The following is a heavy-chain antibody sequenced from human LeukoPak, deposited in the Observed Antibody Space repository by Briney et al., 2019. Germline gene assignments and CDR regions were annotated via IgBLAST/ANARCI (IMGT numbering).Heavy chain of an antibody. V-gene: IGHV3-48*04. CDR3: ARDRDPGYYDTNGYRRVNAFDI. J-gene: IGHJ3*02. Sequence: GGSLRLSCAASGFAFSNYGMNWVRQAPGKGLEWISYLTTSGSTKYYADSVKGRFTISRDNAKNSLFLQMNSLRAEDTAVYYCARDRDPGYYDTNGYRRVNAFDIWGQGTMVTVSS. CDR2: LTTSGSTK. CDR1: GFAFSNYG. D-gene: IGHD3-22*01.